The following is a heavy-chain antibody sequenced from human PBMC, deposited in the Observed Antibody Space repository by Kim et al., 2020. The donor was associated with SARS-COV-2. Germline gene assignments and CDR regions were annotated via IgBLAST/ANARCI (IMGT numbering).Heavy chain of an antibody. J-gene: IGHJ4*02. V-gene: IGHV4-39*01. Sequence: YNPSLKRRVTISADTSKNQFSLKLSSVTAADTAVYYCARLAIAVAGTLGYWGQGTLVTVSS. D-gene: IGHD6-19*01. CDR3: ARLAIAVAGTLGY.